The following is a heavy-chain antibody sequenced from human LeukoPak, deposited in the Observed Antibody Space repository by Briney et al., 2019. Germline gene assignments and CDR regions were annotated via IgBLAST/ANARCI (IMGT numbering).Heavy chain of an antibody. V-gene: IGHV3-21*01. CDR2: ISSSRRYT. CDR3: ARGGTYQPMLGY. D-gene: IGHD2-2*01. J-gene: IGHJ4*02. CDR1: ASTVSSYS. Sequence: TGGSLTLSCAASASTVSSYSMNSVRQPPGKGLEWVSSISSSRRYTNYAGSVKGRSTISRDNAKNSLYLQMNSLRAEDTAVYYCARGGTYQPMLGYWGQGTLVTVSS.